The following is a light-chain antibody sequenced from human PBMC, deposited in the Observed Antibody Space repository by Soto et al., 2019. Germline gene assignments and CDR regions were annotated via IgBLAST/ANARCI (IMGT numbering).Light chain of an antibody. CDR3: QKYNSAPLT. J-gene: IGKJ4*01. CDR1: QTISSW. CDR2: KAS. Sequence: DIQMTHSPSTLSGSVGDRVTITCRASQTISSWLAWYQQKPGKAPKLLIYKASTLKSGVPSRFSGSGSGTDFTLTISSLQPEDVAAYYCQKYNSAPLTFGGGTKVDIK. V-gene: IGKV1-5*03.